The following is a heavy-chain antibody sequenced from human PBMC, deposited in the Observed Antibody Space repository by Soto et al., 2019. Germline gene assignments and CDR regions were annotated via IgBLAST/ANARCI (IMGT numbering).Heavy chain of an antibody. Sequence: EVQLLESGGGLVQPGGSQRLSCAASGFTFSSYAMSWVRQGPGKGLEWVTLISGSGGVTDYADSVKGRFTVSRDNSKNTMYLELNSLTAGDTAIYYCAKIHSGSPEDAFEVWGQGTVVTVSS. CDR2: ISGSGGVT. V-gene: IGHV3-23*01. J-gene: IGHJ3*01. D-gene: IGHD6-19*01. CDR1: GFTFSSYA. CDR3: AKIHSGSPEDAFEV.